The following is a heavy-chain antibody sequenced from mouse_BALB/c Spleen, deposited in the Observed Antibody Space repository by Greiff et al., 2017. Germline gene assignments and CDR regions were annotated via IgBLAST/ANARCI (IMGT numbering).Heavy chain of an antibody. V-gene: IGHV10-1*02. D-gene: IGHD2-1*01. CDR2: IRSKSNNYAT. J-gene: IGHJ1*01. CDR3: VRRGGNYPFWYFDV. CDR1: GFTFNTYA. Sequence: EVMLVESGGGLVQPKGSLKLSCAASGFTFNTYAMNWVRQAPGKGLEWVARIRSKSNNYATYYADSVKDRFTISRDDSQSMLYLQMNNLKTEDTAMYYCVRRGGNYPFWYFDVWGAGTTVTVSS.